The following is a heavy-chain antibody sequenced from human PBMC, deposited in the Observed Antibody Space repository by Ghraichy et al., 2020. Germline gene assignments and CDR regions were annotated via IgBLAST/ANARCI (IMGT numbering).Heavy chain of an antibody. D-gene: IGHD3-3*01. CDR1: GFTFSSYG. CDR3: ARDLNTYYDFWSGYFPGRKPAGTFDY. V-gene: IGHV3-33*01. J-gene: IGHJ4*02. Sequence: GGSLRLSCAASGFTFSSYGMHWVRQAPGKGLEWVAVIWYDGSNKYYADSVKGRFTISRDNSKNTLYLQMNSLRAEDTAVYYCARDLNTYYDFWSGYFPGRKPAGTFDYWGQGTLVTVSS. CDR2: IWYDGSNK.